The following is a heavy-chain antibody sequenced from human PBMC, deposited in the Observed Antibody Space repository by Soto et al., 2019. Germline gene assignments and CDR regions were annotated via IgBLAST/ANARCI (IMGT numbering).Heavy chain of an antibody. D-gene: IGHD2-8*01. CDR2: ARNKANSYTT. CDR3: ARLMGTRFDL. J-gene: IGHJ4*02. Sequence: GGSLRLSCAASGFTFSDHHMDWVRQAPGKGLEWVGRARNKANSYTTAYAASVKGRFTISRDDSKNSLSLQMNSLKTEDTAVYFCARLMGTRFDLWGQGPLVTVSS. CDR1: GFTFSDHH. V-gene: IGHV3-72*01.